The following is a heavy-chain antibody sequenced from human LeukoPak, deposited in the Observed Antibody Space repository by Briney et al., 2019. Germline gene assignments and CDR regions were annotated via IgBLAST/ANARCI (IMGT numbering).Heavy chain of an antibody. CDR2: INAGNGNR. J-gene: IGHJ4*02. V-gene: IGHV1-3*01. D-gene: IGHD6-19*01. CDR1: GFTFTSYA. Sequence: GRSLRLSCAASGFTFTSYAIHWVRQAPGQRLEWMGWINAGNGNRKYSQKFQDRVTITRETSATTAYMELNRLTSEDTAVYYCARVSDDSGWNFDYWGQGTLVTVSS. CDR3: ARVSDDSGWNFDY.